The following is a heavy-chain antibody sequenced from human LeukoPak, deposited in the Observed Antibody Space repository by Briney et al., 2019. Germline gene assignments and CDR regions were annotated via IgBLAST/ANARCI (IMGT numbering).Heavy chain of an antibody. J-gene: IGHJ4*02. Sequence: PSGTLSLTCTVSGGSISSSNWWGWVRQPPGKGLEWIGEIYHSGSTNYNPSLKSRVTISVDKSKNQFSLKLSSVTAADTAVFYCARAAPGITGFDYWGQGTLVTVSS. D-gene: IGHD1/OR15-1a*01. CDR1: GGSISSSNW. CDR3: ARAAPGITGFDY. CDR2: IYHSGST. V-gene: IGHV4-4*02.